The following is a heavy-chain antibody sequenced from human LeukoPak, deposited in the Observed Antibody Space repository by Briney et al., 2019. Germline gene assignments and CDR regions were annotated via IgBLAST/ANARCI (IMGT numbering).Heavy chain of an antibody. D-gene: IGHD1-26*01. J-gene: IGHJ4*02. V-gene: IGHV1-18*01. Sequence: ASVKVSCKASGYTFSGYYIHWVRQAPGQGLEWMGWISAYNGNTNYAQKLQGRVTMTTDTSTSTAYMELRSLRSDDTAVYYCARIGGGERFKAVVGANDYWGQGTLVTVSS. CDR1: GYTFSGYY. CDR2: ISAYNGNT. CDR3: ARIGGGERFKAVVGANDY.